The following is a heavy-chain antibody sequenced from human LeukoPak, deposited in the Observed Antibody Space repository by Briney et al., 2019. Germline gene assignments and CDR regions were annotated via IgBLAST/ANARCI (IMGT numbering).Heavy chain of an antibody. CDR3: ARGSESSGWFSPFDY. D-gene: IGHD6-19*01. Sequence: GGSLRLSCAASGFTFSSYAMSWVRQAPGKGLEWVSAIGTAGDTYYPGSVKGRFTISRENAKNSLYLQMNSLRAEDTAVYYCARGSESSGWFSPFDYWGQGTLVTVSS. V-gene: IGHV3-13*01. CDR1: GFTFSSYA. J-gene: IGHJ4*02. CDR2: IGTAGDT.